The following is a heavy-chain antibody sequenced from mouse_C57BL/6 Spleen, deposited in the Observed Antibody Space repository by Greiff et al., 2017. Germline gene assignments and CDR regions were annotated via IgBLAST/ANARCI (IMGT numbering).Heavy chain of an antibody. CDR3: ARKAITTVVATKAMDY. D-gene: IGHD1-1*01. CDR1: GYTFTSYW. J-gene: IGHJ4*01. Sequence: VQLQQPGAELVMPGASVKLSCKASGYTFTSYWMHWVKQRPGQGLEWIGEIDPSDSYTNYNQKFKGKSTFTVAKSSSTAYMQLSSLTSEDSAVYYCARKAITTVVATKAMDYWGQGTSVTVSS. CDR2: IDPSDSYT. V-gene: IGHV1-69*01.